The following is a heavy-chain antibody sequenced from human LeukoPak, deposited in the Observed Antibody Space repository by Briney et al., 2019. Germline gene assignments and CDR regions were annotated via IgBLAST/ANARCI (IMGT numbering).Heavy chain of an antibody. CDR2: TSYDGSTK. CDR1: GFAFSSYA. Sequence: PGRSLRLSCAASGFAFSSYAMHWVRQAPGKGLEWVALTSYDGSTKYYADSVKGRFTISRDNSKSTVYLQMNSLRAEDTAVNSCARGTSGSPYYFDCWGQGTLVTVSS. CDR3: ARGTSGSPYYFDC. D-gene: IGHD3-22*01. J-gene: IGHJ4*02. V-gene: IGHV3-30*01.